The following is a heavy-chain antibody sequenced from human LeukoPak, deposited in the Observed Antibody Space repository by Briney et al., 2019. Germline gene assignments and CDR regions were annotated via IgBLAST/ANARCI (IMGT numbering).Heavy chain of an antibody. D-gene: IGHD1-26*01. CDR3: AALSGVGVKIGFDY. V-gene: IGHV3-23*01. CDR2: IGSSGGDP. Sequence: PGGSLRLSCAASGFIFSSYAMSWVRQAPGKGLEWVSAIGSSGGDPYYADSVKGRFTISRDNSKNTLYLEINNLRAEDTAVYYCAALSGVGVKIGFDYWGQGSLVIVSS. CDR1: GFIFSSYA. J-gene: IGHJ4*02.